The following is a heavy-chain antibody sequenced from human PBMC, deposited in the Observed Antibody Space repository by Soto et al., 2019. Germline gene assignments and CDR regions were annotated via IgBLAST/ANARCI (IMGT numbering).Heavy chain of an antibody. CDR1: GGSISSGGYY. CDR3: ARAKKGIAAAENWFDP. Sequence: SETLSLTCTVSGGSISSGGYYWSWIRQHPGKGLEWIGYIYYSGSTYYNPSLKSRVTISVDTSKNQFSLKLSSVTAADTAVYYCARAKKGIAAAENWFDPWGQGTLVIVS. D-gene: IGHD6-13*01. J-gene: IGHJ5*02. CDR2: IYYSGST. V-gene: IGHV4-31*03.